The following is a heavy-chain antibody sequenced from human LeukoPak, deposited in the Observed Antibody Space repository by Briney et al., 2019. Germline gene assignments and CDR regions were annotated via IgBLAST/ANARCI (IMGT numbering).Heavy chain of an antibody. Sequence: TGGSLRLSCAASGFTFNSFAMNWVRQTPGKGLEWVSRINSDGSNTRYADSVKGRFTISRDNAKNTLYLQMNSLRVEDMAVYYCARGGIAAWENWFDPWGQGTLVTVSS. D-gene: IGHD6-13*01. J-gene: IGHJ5*02. CDR2: INSDGSNT. CDR1: GFTFNSFA. CDR3: ARGGIAAWENWFDP. V-gene: IGHV3-74*01.